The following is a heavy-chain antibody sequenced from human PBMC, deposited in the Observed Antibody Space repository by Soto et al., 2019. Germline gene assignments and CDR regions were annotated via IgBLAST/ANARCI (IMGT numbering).Heavy chain of an antibody. CDR3: ARDAKESLFGVVITYYYYYGMDV. CDR2: ISSSGSTI. J-gene: IGHJ6*02. V-gene: IGHV3-11*01. Sequence: GGSLRLSCAASGFTFSDYYMSWIRQAPGKGLEWVSYISSSGSTIYYADSVKGRFTISRDNAKNSLYLQMNSLRAEDTAVYYCARDAKESLFGVVITYYYYYGMDVWGQGTTVTVSS. CDR1: GFTFSDYY. D-gene: IGHD3-3*01.